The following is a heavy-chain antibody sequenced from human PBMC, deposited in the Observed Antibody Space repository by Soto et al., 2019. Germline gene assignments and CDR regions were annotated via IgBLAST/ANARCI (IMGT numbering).Heavy chain of an antibody. V-gene: IGHV3-30*18. D-gene: IGHD6-19*01. CDR3: AKSFSSSGWYYFDY. Sequence: LRLSCAASGFTFSSYGIHWVRQAPGKGLEWVAVISYDGTNKYYADSVKGRFTISRDNSKNTLYLQMNSLSAGDTAVYYCAKSFSSSGWYYFDYWGQGALVTVSS. CDR2: ISYDGTNK. CDR1: GFTFSSYG. J-gene: IGHJ4*02.